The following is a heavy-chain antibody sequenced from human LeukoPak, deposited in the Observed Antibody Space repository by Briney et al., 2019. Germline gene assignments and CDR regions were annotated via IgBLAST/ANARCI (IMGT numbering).Heavy chain of an antibody. Sequence: GESLRHSCAASGVTVSSKYMSWVRQAPGKGQEKDSVIYSGGSTYYADSVKGRFTISRDNSKNTLYLQMNSLRAEDTAVYYCARDAVNGDLYYYYYGMDVWGQGTTVTVSS. CDR2: IYSGGST. CDR1: GVTVSSKY. J-gene: IGHJ6*02. V-gene: IGHV3-66*02. D-gene: IGHD4-17*01. CDR3: ARDAVNGDLYYYYYGMDV.